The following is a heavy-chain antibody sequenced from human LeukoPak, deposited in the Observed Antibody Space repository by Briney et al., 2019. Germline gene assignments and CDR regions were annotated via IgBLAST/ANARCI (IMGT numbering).Heavy chain of an antibody. V-gene: IGHV4-39*01. CDR3: ASVSPANDY. CDR1: GGSISRSNFH. Sequence: PSETLSLTCTVSGGSISRSNFHWGWVRQPPGKGLECIGSIYYSGSAYYKPSLKSRVTIYADTSKNQYSLKVSSMTAADTAVYYCASVSPANDYWGQGTLVTVSS. CDR2: IYYSGSA. J-gene: IGHJ4*02. D-gene: IGHD2-15*01.